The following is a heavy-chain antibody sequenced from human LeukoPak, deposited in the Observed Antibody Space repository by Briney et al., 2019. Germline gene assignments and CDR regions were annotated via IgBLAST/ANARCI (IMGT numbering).Heavy chain of an antibody. J-gene: IGHJ6*03. CDR2: ISYDGSNK. D-gene: IGHD2-15*01. Sequence: GGSLRLSCAVSGFTFSSYGMHWVRQAPGKGLEWVAVISYDGSNKYYADSVKGRFTISRDNSKNTLYLQMNSLRAEDTAIYYCAKNGDRGAYCTGGTCYPYFYYYMDVWGKGTTVTI. CDR3: AKNGDRGAYCTGGTCYPYFYYYMDV. CDR1: GFTFSSYG. V-gene: IGHV3-30*18.